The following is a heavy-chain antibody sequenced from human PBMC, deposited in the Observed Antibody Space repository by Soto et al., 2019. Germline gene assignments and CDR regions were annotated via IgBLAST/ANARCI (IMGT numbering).Heavy chain of an antibody. D-gene: IGHD1-26*01. CDR2: ISAYNYNT. V-gene: IGHV1-18*01. CDR3: ARVVGALGPWFDH. Sequence: QVQLVQSGAEVKKPGASVKVSCKASGYTFTSYGLSWVRQAPGQGLEWMGRISAYNYNTNYVQKLQGRVTMTTDTPASTAYMELRSRRSDDTAVYYCARVVGALGPWFDHWGQGTLVTVSS. J-gene: IGHJ5*02. CDR1: GYTFTSYG.